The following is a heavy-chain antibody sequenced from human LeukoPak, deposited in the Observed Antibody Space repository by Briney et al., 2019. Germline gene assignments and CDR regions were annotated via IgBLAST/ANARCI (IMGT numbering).Heavy chain of an antibody. J-gene: IGHJ6*02. V-gene: IGHV4-39*01. CDR3: TCIAARPGYYGMDV. CDR1: AGSITISSDL. Sequence: SHTLSLTCTVSAGSITISSDLCGSIRQPPGKGLEWIGSIYYSGSTYYNPYLKSRVTISVDTSKNQFSLKLSSVTAADTAVYYCTCIAARPGYYGMDVWGQGTTVTVSS. CDR2: IYYSGST. D-gene: IGHD6-13*01.